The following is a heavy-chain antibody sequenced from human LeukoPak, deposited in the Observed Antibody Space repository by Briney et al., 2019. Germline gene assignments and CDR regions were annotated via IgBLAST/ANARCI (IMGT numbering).Heavy chain of an antibody. CDR1: GFTFSSYA. CDR3: AKMRGQYYHSYYMDA. J-gene: IGHJ6*03. V-gene: IGHV3-23*01. CDR2: ISGSGGNT. Sequence: PGGSLRLSCAASGFTFSSYAMSWVRQAPGKGLEWVSVISGSGGNTYYADSVKGRFAISRDNSKSTLYLQMNSLTAEDTAVYYCAKMRGQYYHSYYMDAWGKGTTVTVS.